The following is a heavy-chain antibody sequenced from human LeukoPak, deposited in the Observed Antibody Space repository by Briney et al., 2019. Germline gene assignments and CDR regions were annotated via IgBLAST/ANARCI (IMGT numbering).Heavy chain of an antibody. CDR3: AKAYSYGYFGPWFDP. CDR2: ISWNSGSI. CDR1: GFTFDDYA. D-gene: IGHD5-18*01. Sequence: GRSLRLSCAASGFTFDDYAMPWVRQAPGKGLEWVSGISWNSGSIGYADSVKGRFTISRDNAKNSLYLQMNSLRAEDTALYYCAKAYSYGYFGPWFDPWGQGTLVTVSS. J-gene: IGHJ5*02. V-gene: IGHV3-9*01.